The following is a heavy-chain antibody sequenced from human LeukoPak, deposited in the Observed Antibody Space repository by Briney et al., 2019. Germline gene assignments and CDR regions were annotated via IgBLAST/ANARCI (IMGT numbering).Heavy chain of an antibody. J-gene: IGHJ4*02. D-gene: IGHD2-2*01. V-gene: IGHV3-53*01. Sequence: PGGSLRLSCAASGFTFSSAWMNWVRQAPGKGLEWVSVLYSGGSTHYADSVKGRFTISRDNSKNTLYLQMNSLRAEDTAVYYCARDRRGSTSCCAFDYWGQGTLVTVSS. CDR1: GFTFSSAW. CDR2: LYSGGST. CDR3: ARDRRGSTSCCAFDY.